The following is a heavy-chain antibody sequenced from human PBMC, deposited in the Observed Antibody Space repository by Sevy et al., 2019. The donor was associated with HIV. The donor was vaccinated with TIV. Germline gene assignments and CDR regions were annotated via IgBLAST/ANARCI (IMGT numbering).Heavy chain of an antibody. V-gene: IGHV3-7*01. CDR2: IKQDGSEK. Sequence: GGSLRLSCAASGFTFSSYWMSWVRQAPGKGLEWVANIKQDGSEKYYVDSVKGRFTISRDNAKNSLYLQMNSLRAEDTAVYYCARDDILTGYPGHTKYYYYYGMDVWGQGTTVTVSS. CDR1: GFTFSSYW. D-gene: IGHD3-9*01. J-gene: IGHJ6*02. CDR3: ARDDILTGYPGHTKYYYYYGMDV.